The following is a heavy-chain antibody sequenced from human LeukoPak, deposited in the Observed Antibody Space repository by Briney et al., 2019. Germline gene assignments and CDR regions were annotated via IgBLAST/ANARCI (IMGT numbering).Heavy chain of an antibody. D-gene: IGHD1-14*01. Sequence: SETLSLTCTVSGGSISSYYWSWIRQPPGKGLEWIGYIYYSGSTNYNPSLKSRVTISVDTSKNQFSLKLSSVTAADTAVYYCARDRRRPAYYFDYWGQGTLVTVSS. V-gene: IGHV4-59*01. CDR2: IYYSGST. CDR3: ARDRRRPAYYFDY. J-gene: IGHJ4*02. CDR1: GGSISSYY.